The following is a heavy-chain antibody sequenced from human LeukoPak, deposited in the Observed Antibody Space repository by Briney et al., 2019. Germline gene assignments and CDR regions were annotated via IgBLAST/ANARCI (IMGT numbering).Heavy chain of an antibody. Sequence: PGGSLRLSCAAFGFTFSSYSMNWVRQAPGKGLEWVSSISSSSSYIYYADSVKGRFTISRDNAKNSLYLQMNSLRAEDTAVYYCARDTGDSSGYYAYWGQGTLVTVSS. CDR3: ARDTGDSSGYYAY. J-gene: IGHJ4*02. V-gene: IGHV3-21*01. CDR2: ISSSSSYI. CDR1: GFTFSSYS. D-gene: IGHD3-22*01.